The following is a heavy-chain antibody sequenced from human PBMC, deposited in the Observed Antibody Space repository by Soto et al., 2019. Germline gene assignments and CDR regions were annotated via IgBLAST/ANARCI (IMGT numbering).Heavy chain of an antibody. CDR2: IDWDDDK. V-gene: IGHV2-70*01. CDR3: ARKDCSGGSCYFDY. J-gene: IGHJ4*02. Sequence: SGPTLVNPTQTITRTSTFSAYSLSTSGKCVSWIRQPPGKALERLALIDWDDDKYYSTSLKTRLTISKDTSKNQMLLTITNMDPVVSVTYYCARKDCSGGSCYFDYWGQGTLVTVSS. CDR1: AYSLSTSGKC. D-gene: IGHD2-15*01.